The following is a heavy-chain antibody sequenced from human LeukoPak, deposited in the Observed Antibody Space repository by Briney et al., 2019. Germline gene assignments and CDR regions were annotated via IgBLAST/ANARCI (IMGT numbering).Heavy chain of an antibody. CDR3: AGYDFWSGHNSNRFDP. CDR2: FYSSGST. V-gene: IGHV4-30-4*01. J-gene: IGHJ5*02. CDR1: GGSISSGDYY. D-gene: IGHD3-3*01. Sequence: SETLSLTCTVSGGSISSGDYYWSWLRQPPGTGLESIGYFYSSGSTYYNPSLKSRVTISVDTSKNQFSLKLSSVTAADTAVYYCAGYDFWSGHNSNRFDPWGQGTLVTVSS.